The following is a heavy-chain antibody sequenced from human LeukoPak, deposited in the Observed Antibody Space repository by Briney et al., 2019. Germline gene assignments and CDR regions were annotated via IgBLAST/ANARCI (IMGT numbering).Heavy chain of an antibody. CDR3: ANIVQVSPEAFDI. CDR1: GFTFSNYA. V-gene: IGHV3-48*01. J-gene: IGHJ3*02. CDR2: ISSTRSTM. D-gene: IGHD1-14*01. Sequence: GGSLRLSCAASGFTFSNYAMNWVRQAPGKGLEWVSYISSTRSTMYYADSVKGRFTISRDNGKNSLYLQMNSLRAEDTAVYYCANIVQVSPEAFDIWGQGTMVTVSS.